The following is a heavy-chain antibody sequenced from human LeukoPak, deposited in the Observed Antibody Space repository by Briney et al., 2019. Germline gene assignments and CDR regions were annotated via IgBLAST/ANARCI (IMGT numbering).Heavy chain of an antibody. D-gene: IGHD5-12*01. CDR3: ARDPARSGYENWFDP. V-gene: IGHV3-30*02. CDR2: IRYDGSNK. J-gene: IGHJ5*02. CDR1: GFTFSSYG. Sequence: GGSLRLSCAASGFTFSSYGMHWVRQAPGKGLEWVAFIRYDGSNKYYADSVKGRFTISRDNSKNTLYLQMNSLRAEDTAVYYCARDPARSGYENWFDPWGQGTLVTVSS.